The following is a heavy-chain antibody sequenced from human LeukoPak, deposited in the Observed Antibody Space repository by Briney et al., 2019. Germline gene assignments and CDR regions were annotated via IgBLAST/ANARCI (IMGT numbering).Heavy chain of an antibody. CDR2: INHSGST. D-gene: IGHD6-13*01. Sequence: SETLSLTCAVYGGSFSGYYWSWIRQPPGKGLDWIGEINHSGSTNYNPSLKSRVTISVDTSKNQFSLKLSSVTAADTAVYYCASLTGGGIAAAGTVDYWGQGTLVTVSS. J-gene: IGHJ4*02. CDR3: ASLTGGGIAAAGTVDY. V-gene: IGHV4-34*01. CDR1: GGSFSGYY.